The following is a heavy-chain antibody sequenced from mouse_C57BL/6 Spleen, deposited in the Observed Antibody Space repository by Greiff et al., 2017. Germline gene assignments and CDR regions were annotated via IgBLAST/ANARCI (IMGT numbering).Heavy chain of an antibody. Sequence: QVQLKESGAELARPGASVKLSCKASGYTFTSYGISWVKQRTGQGLEWIGEIYPRSGNTYYNEKFKGKATLTADESSSTAYMELRSLTSEDSAVYFCAREEADYFDDWGQGTTLTVSS. V-gene: IGHV1-81*01. CDR3: AREEADYFDD. J-gene: IGHJ2*01. CDR1: GYTFTSYG. CDR2: IYPRSGNT.